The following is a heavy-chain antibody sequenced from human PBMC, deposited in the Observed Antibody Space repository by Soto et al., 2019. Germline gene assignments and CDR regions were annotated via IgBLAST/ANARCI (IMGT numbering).Heavy chain of an antibody. CDR1: GFTFNSYN. CDR2: ISYNGDNQ. Sequence: QEQLVESGGDVVQPGRSLRLSCAAAGFTFNSYNMHWVRQAPGKGPEWVAVISYNGDNQYYLDSVKGRFTISRDNPNKKLYLEMNRLRPEDTAVYFCARNSRGFGDQDGMDVWGQGTTVIVSS. D-gene: IGHD2-21*01. V-gene: IGHV3-30*03. J-gene: IGHJ6*02. CDR3: ARNSRGFGDQDGMDV.